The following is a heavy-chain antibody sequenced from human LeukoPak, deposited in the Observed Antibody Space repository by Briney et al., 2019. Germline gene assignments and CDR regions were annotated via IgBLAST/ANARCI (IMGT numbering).Heavy chain of an antibody. Sequence: GASVKVSCKVSGYTLAELSMHWVRQAPGKGLEWMGGFDPEDGETIYAQKFQGRVTMTEDTSTDTAYMELSSLRSDDTAVYCCARDSNGSPRGMDVWGKGTTVTVSS. CDR1: GYTLAELS. CDR2: FDPEDGET. V-gene: IGHV1-24*01. D-gene: IGHD3-10*01. J-gene: IGHJ6*04. CDR3: ARDSNGSPRGMDV.